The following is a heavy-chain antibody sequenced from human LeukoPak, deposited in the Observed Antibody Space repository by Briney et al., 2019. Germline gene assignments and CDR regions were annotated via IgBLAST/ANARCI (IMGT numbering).Heavy chain of an antibody. CDR2: ISGSGGST. D-gene: IGHD3-3*01. CDR3: AKEGLRFLEWLPLDY. V-gene: IGHV3-23*01. J-gene: IGHJ4*02. CDR1: GFTFSNAW. Sequence: GGSLRLSCAASGFTFSNAWMSWVRQAPGKGLEWVSAISGSGGSTYYADSVKGRFTISRDNSKNTLYLQMNSLRAEDTAVYYCAKEGLRFLEWLPLDYWGQGTLVTVSS.